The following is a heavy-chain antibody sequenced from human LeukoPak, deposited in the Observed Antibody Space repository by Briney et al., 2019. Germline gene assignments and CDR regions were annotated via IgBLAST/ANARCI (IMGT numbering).Heavy chain of an antibody. D-gene: IGHD6-19*01. CDR1: GFTFSSYS. CDR3: ARDNPRGIITVAGNFDY. Sequence: GSLRLSCAASGFTFSSYSMNWVRQAPGKGLEWVSSISSTSNYIYYADSVKGRFTISRDNAKSSLYLQMNSLRAEDTAVYYCARDNPRGIITVAGNFDYWGQGTLVTVPS. CDR2: ISSTSNYI. V-gene: IGHV3-21*01. J-gene: IGHJ4*02.